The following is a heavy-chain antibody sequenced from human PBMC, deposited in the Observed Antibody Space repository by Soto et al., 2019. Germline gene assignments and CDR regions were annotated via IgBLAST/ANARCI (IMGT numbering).Heavy chain of an antibody. CDR2: ISAYNGNT. CDR3: ARDEGPTVTTSSDY. V-gene: IGHV1-18*01. J-gene: IGHJ4*02. D-gene: IGHD4-17*01. Sequence: WMGWISAYNGNTNYAQKLQGRVTMTTDTSTSTAYMELRSLRSDDTAVYYCARDEGPTVTTSSDYWGQGTLVIV.